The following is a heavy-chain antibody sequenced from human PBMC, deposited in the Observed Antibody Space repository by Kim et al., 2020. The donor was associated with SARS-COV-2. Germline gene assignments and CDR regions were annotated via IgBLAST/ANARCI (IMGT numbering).Heavy chain of an antibody. CDR3: ARPTPERRDAFDI. D-gene: IGHD1-26*01. Sequence: GESLKISCKGSGYSFTSYWIGWVRQMPGKGLEWMGIIYPGDSDTRYSPSFQGQVTISADKSISTAYLQWSSLKASDTAMYYCARPTPERRDAFDIWGQGTMVTVSS. J-gene: IGHJ3*02. CDR2: IYPGDSDT. V-gene: IGHV5-51*01. CDR1: GYSFTSYW.